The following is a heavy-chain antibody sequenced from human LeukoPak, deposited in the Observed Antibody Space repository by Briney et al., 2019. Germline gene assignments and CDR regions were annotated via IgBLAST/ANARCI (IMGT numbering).Heavy chain of an antibody. CDR2: INTYNGDT. Sequence: ASVKVSCKASGYTFDDYAISWVRQAPGHGLEWMGWINTYNGDTITAQKFQGRVTLTTDTSTTTASMELRSLRSDDTAFYYCARDSAILGIFFDSWGQGTLVTVSS. CDR1: GYTFDDYA. D-gene: IGHD2/OR15-2a*01. CDR3: ARDSAILGIFFDS. J-gene: IGHJ4*02. V-gene: IGHV1-18*01.